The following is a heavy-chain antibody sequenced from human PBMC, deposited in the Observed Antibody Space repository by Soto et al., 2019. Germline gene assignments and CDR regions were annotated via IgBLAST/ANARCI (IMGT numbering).Heavy chain of an antibody. CDR1: GGSISSSSYY. Sequence: QLQLQESGPGLVKPSETLSLTCTVSGGSISSSSYYWGWIRQPPGKGLEWIGSIYYSGSTYYNPSLKSRVTISVDTSKNQFSLKLSSVTAADTAVYYCARPSIWNIEEIRFLEWLPNFDIWGQGTMVTVSS. J-gene: IGHJ3*02. CDR2: IYYSGST. V-gene: IGHV4-39*01. D-gene: IGHD3-3*01. CDR3: ARPSIWNIEEIRFLEWLPNFDI.